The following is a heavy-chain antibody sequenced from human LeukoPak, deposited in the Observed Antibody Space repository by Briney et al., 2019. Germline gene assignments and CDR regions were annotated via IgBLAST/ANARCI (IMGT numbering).Heavy chain of an antibody. Sequence: GGSLRLSCAASGFTFSSYAMHWVRQAPGKGLEWVALIYYDGGNKYYADSVKGRFTISRDNSKNALYLQMNSLRAEDTAVYYCARDMDASGSGRLDCWGQGTLVTVSS. J-gene: IGHJ4*02. CDR3: ARDMDASGSGRLDC. D-gene: IGHD2-15*01. CDR2: IYYDGGNK. CDR1: GFTFSSYA. V-gene: IGHV3-30*04.